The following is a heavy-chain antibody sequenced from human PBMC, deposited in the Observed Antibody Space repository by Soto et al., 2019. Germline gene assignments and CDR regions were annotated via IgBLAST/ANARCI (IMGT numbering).Heavy chain of an antibody. V-gene: IGHV1-18*01. CDR3: SRGTSIPASGDY. D-gene: IGHD6-6*01. J-gene: IGHJ4*01. CDR1: GYTFTNYG. Sequence: QVQLVQSGAEVKKLGASVKVSCKASGYTFTNYGINWVRQAPGQGLEWLGWVSAYNGERRYAQRVQARVIMTTDTSTTTAYMELRSLRSDDTAVYYCSRGTSIPASGDYWGQGTLVTVSS. CDR2: VSAYNGER.